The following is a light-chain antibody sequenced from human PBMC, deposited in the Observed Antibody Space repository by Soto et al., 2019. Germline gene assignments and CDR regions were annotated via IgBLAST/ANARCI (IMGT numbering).Light chain of an antibody. CDR3: QLYGISPH. J-gene: IGKJ5*01. CDR2: ASS. CDR1: QSRGSNF. Sequence: EIGLTQSPGTLCWSPGERATLSCETSQSRGSNFLAWSQHKPGQAPRLLIYASSNRATGIPDRLSGSASGTDFTLTINRLEPEDFAVYYCQLYGISPHFGQGTRLEI. V-gene: IGKV3-20*01.